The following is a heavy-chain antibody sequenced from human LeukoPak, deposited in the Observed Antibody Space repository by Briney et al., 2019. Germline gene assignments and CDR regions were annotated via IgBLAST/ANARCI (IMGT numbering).Heavy chain of an antibody. D-gene: IGHD6-19*01. V-gene: IGHV3-48*01. CDR3: ARDQWLDY. Sequence: GGSLRLSCAAYGFTFSGYIMNWVRQAPGKGLEWVSFIGSTGNPIYYADSVKGRFTVSRDNAKNSLYLQMNSLRAEDTAVYYCARDQWLDYWGQGTLVTVSS. J-gene: IGHJ4*02. CDR1: GFTFSGYI. CDR2: IGSTGNPI.